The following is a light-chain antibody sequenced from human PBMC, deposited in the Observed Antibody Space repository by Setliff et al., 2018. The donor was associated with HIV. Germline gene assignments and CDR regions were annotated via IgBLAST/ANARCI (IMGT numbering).Light chain of an antibody. J-gene: IGLJ1*01. Sequence: QSALTQPASVSGSPGQSITISCTGTSSDVGSYNLVSWYQQHPGKAPKLMIYEVSKRPPGVSNRFSGSKSGNTASLTISGLQAEDEADYYCCSYAGSSMVFGTGTKVTVL. V-gene: IGLV2-23*02. CDR3: CSYAGSSMV. CDR2: EVS. CDR1: SSDVGSYNL.